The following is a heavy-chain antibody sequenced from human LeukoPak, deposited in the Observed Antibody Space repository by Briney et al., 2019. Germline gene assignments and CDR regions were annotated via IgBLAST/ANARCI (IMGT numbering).Heavy chain of an antibody. CDR1: GFTLSTYT. CDR3: AREYSSSSGRAFDI. Sequence: TGGSLRLSCAASGFTLSTYTMNWVRQAPGKGLRWFSYISSSSSTIYYADSVKGRFTISRDNAKNSLYLQMNSLRDEDAAVYYCAREYSSSSGRAFDIWGQGTMVTVSS. V-gene: IGHV3-48*02. CDR2: ISSSSSTI. J-gene: IGHJ3*02. D-gene: IGHD6-6*01.